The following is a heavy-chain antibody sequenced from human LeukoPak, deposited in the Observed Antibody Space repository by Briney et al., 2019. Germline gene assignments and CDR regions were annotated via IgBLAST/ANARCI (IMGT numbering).Heavy chain of an antibody. CDR2: ISAYNGNT. CDR1: GYTFTSYG. CDR3: ARPAGYDILTGYYYYFDY. Sequence: ASVKVSCKASGYTFTSYGISWVRQAPGQGLEWMGWISAYNGNTNYAQKLQGRVTMTTDTSTSTAYMELRSLRSDGPAVYYCARPAGYDILTGYYYYFDYWGQGTLVTVSS. V-gene: IGHV1-18*01. D-gene: IGHD3-9*01. J-gene: IGHJ4*02.